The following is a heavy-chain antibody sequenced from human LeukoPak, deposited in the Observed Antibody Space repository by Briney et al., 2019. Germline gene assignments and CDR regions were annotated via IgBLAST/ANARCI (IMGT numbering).Heavy chain of an antibody. CDR3: ATSYYYDSSGSFWYYYYMDV. J-gene: IGHJ6*03. CDR1: GYTLTELS. V-gene: IGHV1-24*01. CDR2: FDPEDGET. D-gene: IGHD3-22*01. Sequence: ASVKVSCKVSGYTLTELSMHWVRQAPGKGLEWMGGFDPEDGETIYAQKFQGRVTMTEDTSADTAYMELSSLRSEDTAVYYCATSYYYDSSGSFWYYYYMDVWGKGTTVTVSS.